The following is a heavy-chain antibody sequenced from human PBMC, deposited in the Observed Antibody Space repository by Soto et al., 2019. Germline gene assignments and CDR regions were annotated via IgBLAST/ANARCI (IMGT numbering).Heavy chain of an antibody. CDR3: ARVSGSYLRACGMDV. D-gene: IGHD1-26*01. CDR2: INPSGGST. CDR1: GYTFTSYY. Sequence: ASVKVSCKASGYTFTSYYMHWVRQAPGQGLEWMGIINPSGGSTSYAQKFQGRVTMTRDTSTSTVYMELSSLRSEDTAVYYCARVSGSYLRACGMDVWGQGTTVTVSS. V-gene: IGHV1-46*03. J-gene: IGHJ6*02.